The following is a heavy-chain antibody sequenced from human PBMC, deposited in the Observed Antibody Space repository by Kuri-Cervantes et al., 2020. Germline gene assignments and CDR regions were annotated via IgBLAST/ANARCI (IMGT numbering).Heavy chain of an antibody. J-gene: IGHJ6*02. V-gene: IGHV4-38-2*01. Sequence: SETLSLTCSVSGFSITTSVRYWGWIRQPPGKGLEWIGSIYQSGSTYYNPSLKGRVSISVDTSKNQFALKLTSVTAADTAIYYCATLDTAVGGSYYNYYGMDVWGQGTTVTVSS. CDR3: ATLDTAVGGSYYNYYGMDV. D-gene: IGHD5-18*01. CDR1: GFSITTSVRY. CDR2: IYQSGST.